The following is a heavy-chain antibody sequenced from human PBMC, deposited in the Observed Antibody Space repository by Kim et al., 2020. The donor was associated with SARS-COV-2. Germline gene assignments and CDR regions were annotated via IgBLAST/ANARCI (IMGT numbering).Heavy chain of an antibody. Sequence: LQGRVTIAVDKCKNQFSLKLSSVTAADTAVYYCARGDTIFGVVINAFDIWGQGTMVTVSS. V-gene: IGHV4-31*02. J-gene: IGHJ3*02. CDR3: ARGDTIFGVVINAFDI. D-gene: IGHD3-3*01.